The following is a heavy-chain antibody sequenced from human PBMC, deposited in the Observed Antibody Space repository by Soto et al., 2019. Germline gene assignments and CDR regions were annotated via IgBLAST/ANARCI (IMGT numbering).Heavy chain of an antibody. CDR1: GGSVSSGIYY. D-gene: IGHD6-6*01. CDR2: IYYSGST. V-gene: IGHV4-61*01. J-gene: IGHJ5*02. CDR3: ARGFKAARWFDP. Sequence: SETLSLTCTVSGGSVSSGIYYWSWIRQPPGKGLEWIGYIYYSGSTNYNPSLKSRVTISVDTSKNQFSLKLSSVTAADTAVYYCARGFKAARWFDPWGQGTLVTVSS.